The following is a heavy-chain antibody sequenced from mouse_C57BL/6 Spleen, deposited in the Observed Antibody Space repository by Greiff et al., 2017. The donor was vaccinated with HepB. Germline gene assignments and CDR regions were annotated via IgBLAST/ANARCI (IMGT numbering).Heavy chain of an antibody. CDR2: IYPGDGDT. D-gene: IGHD1-1*01. CDR1: GYAFSSSW. J-gene: IGHJ2*01. CDR3: ARERYYYGSSYSYYFDY. V-gene: IGHV1-82*01. Sequence: QVQLKQSGPELVKPGASVKISCKASGYAFSSSWMNWVKQRPGKGLEWIGRIYPGDGDTNYNGKFKGKATLTADKSSSTAYMQLSSLTSEDSAVYFCARERYYYGSSYSYYFDYWGQGTTLTVSS.